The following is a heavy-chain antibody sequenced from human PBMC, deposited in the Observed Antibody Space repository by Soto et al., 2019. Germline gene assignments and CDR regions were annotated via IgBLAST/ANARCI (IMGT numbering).Heavy chain of an antibody. CDR2: INPSGGST. CDR3: ARGLLPAVYYYDSSGLSNLYYYYGMDV. D-gene: IGHD3-22*01. Sequence: ASVKVSCKASGYTFTSYYMHWVRQAPGQGLEWMGIINPSGGSTSYAQKFQGRVTMTRDTSTSTVYMELSSLRSEDTAVYYCARGLLPAVYYYDSSGLSNLYYYYGMDVWGQGTTVTVSS. V-gene: IGHV1-46*01. J-gene: IGHJ6*02. CDR1: GYTFTSYY.